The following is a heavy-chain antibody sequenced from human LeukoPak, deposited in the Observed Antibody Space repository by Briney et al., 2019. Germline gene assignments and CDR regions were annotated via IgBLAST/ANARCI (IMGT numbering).Heavy chain of an antibody. CDR2: ISYDGSNK. CDR1: GFTFSSYW. J-gene: IGHJ4*02. V-gene: IGHV3-30*18. Sequence: GGSLRLSCAASGFTFSSYWMSWVRQAPGKGLEWVAVISYDGSNKYYADSVKGRFTISRDNSKNTLYLQMNSLRAEDTAVYYCAKDLTTGESSGTLLFDYWGQGTLVTVSS. CDR3: AKDLTTGESSGTLLFDY. D-gene: IGHD3-22*01.